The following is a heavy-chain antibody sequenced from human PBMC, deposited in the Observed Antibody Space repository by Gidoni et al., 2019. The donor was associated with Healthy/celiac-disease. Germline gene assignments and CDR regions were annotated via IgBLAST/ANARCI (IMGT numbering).Heavy chain of an antibody. CDR2: IIPIFGTA. V-gene: IGHV1-69*01. D-gene: IGHD2-2*02. CDR1: GGTFSSYA. Sequence: QVQLVQSGAEVKKPGSSVKVSCKASGGTFSSYAISWLRQAPGQGLEWMGGIIPIFGTANYAQKFQGRVTITADESTSTAYMELSSLRSEDTAVYYCARDYCSSTSCYNNYYYYGMDVWGQGTTVTVSS. J-gene: IGHJ6*02. CDR3: ARDYCSSTSCYNNYYYYGMDV.